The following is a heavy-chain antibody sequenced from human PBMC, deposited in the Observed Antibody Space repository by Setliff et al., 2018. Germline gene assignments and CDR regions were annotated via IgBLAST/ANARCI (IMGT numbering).Heavy chain of an antibody. V-gene: IGHV4-39*07. CDR1: GGSISSSSYY. D-gene: IGHD6-19*01. J-gene: IGHJ6*02. Sequence: SETLSLTCTVSGGSISSSSYYWGWIRQPPGKGLEWIGSIYYSGSTYYNPSLKSRVTISVDTSKNQFSLKLSSVTAADTAVYYCARVSQYSSGWYYFYYYGMDGWGQGTTVTVSS. CDR2: IYYSGST. CDR3: ARVSQYSSGWYYFYYYGMDG.